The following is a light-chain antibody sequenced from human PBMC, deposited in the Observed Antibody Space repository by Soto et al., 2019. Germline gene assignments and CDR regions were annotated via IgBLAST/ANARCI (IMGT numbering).Light chain of an antibody. CDR2: EVS. Sequence: QSALTQPPSASGSPGQSVTISCTGTSSDVGAYNYVSWFQQHPGKAPKFMIFEVSKRPSGVPDRFSGSKSGNTASLTVSGLQAEDEADYYCSSYAGSNNWVFGGGTKVTVL. V-gene: IGLV2-8*01. CDR3: SSYAGSNNWV. CDR1: SSDVGAYNY. J-gene: IGLJ2*01.